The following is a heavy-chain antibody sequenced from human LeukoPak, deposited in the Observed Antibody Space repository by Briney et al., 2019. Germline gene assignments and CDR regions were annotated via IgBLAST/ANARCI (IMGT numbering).Heavy chain of an antibody. CDR2: ISSSSSYI. D-gene: IGHD3-22*01. Sequence: GGSLRLSCAASGFTFSSYSMDWVRQAPGKGLEWVSSISSSSSYIYYADSVKGRFTISRDNAKNSLYLQMNSLRAEDTAVYYCARAASSVYYFFDFWGQGTLVSVSS. J-gene: IGHJ4*02. V-gene: IGHV3-21*01. CDR1: GFTFSSYS. CDR3: ARAASSVYYFFDF.